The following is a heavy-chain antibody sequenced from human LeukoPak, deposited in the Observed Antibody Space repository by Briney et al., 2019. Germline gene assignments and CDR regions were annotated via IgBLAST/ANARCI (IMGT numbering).Heavy chain of an antibody. D-gene: IGHD3-22*01. CDR1: GFTFSSYG. Sequence: PGGSLRLSCAASGFTFSSYGMHWVRQAPGKGLEWVAVISYDGSNKYYADSVKGRFTISRDNSKNTLYLQMNSLRAEDTAVYYCAKDIDTMIVVVRGDYYYGMDVWGQGTTVTVSS. J-gene: IGHJ6*02. CDR3: AKDIDTMIVVVRGDYYYGMDV. CDR2: ISYDGSNK. V-gene: IGHV3-30*18.